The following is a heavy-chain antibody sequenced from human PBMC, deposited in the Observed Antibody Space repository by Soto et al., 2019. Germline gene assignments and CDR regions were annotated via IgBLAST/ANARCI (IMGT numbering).Heavy chain of an antibody. CDR1: GGSFTRGHYS. V-gene: IGHV4-61*01. J-gene: IGHJ4*02. Sequence: SETLSLTCTVSGGSFTRGHYSWSWSRQPPGMGLEWIGYVYHTGRTSYNPSLKSRVSISMDTSKNQYSLNLDSVTAADTAVYFCARDFAYFDSWGQGTLVTVSS. CDR3: ARDFAYFDS. D-gene: IGHD3-3*01. CDR2: VYHTGRT.